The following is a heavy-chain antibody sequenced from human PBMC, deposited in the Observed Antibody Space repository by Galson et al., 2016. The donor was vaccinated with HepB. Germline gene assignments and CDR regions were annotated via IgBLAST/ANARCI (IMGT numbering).Heavy chain of an antibody. CDR1: GFSVSSNY. J-gene: IGHJ5*02. V-gene: IGHV3-53*01. Sequence: SLRLSCAASGFSVSSNYMSWVRQAPGKGLQWVSVIFSGGSTYYADSVKGRCTISRDNSKNTLHLQMNSLIAEDTAVYYCARDGEYYYGSGSYAETWGEGTLVTVSS. CDR2: IFSGGST. CDR3: ARDGEYYYGSGSYAET. D-gene: IGHD3-10*01.